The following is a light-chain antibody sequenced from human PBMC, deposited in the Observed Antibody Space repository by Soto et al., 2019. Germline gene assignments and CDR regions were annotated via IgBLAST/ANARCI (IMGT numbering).Light chain of an antibody. V-gene: IGKV3-20*01. Sequence: EIVLTQSPGTPSLSPGERATLSCRASQSVSSSFLAWYQQKPGQAPRLLIYGASSRATGIPDRFSGSGSGTDFTLTISGLEPEDFAVYYCQQYGSSPWTVGQGTKVEIK. J-gene: IGKJ1*01. CDR2: GAS. CDR3: QQYGSSPWT. CDR1: QSVSSSF.